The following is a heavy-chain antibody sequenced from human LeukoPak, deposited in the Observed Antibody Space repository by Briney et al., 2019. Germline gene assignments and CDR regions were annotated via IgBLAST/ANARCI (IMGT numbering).Heavy chain of an antibody. J-gene: IGHJ4*02. V-gene: IGHV4-4*02. CDR1: GGSISSSNW. CDR2: IYHSGST. CDR3: ARGPLYYYDSSGYYY. D-gene: IGHD3-22*01. Sequence: SETLSLTCAVSGGSISSSNWWSWVRQPPGKGLEWIGEIYHSGSTNYNPSLKSRVTISVDTSKNQFSLKLSSVTAADTAVYYCARGPLYYYDSSGYYYWGQGTLVTVSS.